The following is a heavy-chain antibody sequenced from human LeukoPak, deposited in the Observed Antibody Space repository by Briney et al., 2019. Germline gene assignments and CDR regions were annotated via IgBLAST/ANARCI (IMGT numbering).Heavy chain of an antibody. CDR3: ARGQWASGFDY. CDR2: ISYDGSNK. V-gene: IGHV3-30*03. Sequence: GGSLRLSCAASGFTFSSYGMHWVRQAPGKGLEWVAVISYDGSNKYYADSVKGRFTISRDNSKNTLYLQMNSLRAEDTAVYYCARGQWASGFDYWGQGTLVTVSS. D-gene: IGHD2-8*01. CDR1: GFTFSSYG. J-gene: IGHJ4*02.